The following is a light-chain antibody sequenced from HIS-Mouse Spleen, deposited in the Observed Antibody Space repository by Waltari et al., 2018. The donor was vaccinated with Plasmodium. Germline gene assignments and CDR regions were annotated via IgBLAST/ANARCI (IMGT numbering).Light chain of an antibody. J-gene: IGLJ3*02. CDR2: EDS. CDR1: DLPKKY. Sequence: SYELTQPPSVSVSPGQTARITCPGSDLPKKYAYWYQQKSGQAPVLVIYEDSKRPPGIPERFSGSSSGTMATLTISGAQVEDEADYYCYSTDSSGNHRVFGGGTKLTVL. V-gene: IGLV3-10*01. CDR3: YSTDSSGNHRV.